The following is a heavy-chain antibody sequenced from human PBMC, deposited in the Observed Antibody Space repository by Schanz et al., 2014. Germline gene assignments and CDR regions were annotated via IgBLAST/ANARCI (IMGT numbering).Heavy chain of an antibody. CDR3: AKQIHYDILTVTRN. Sequence: VQLVESGGGVVQPGRSLRLSCAASGFTFSSYAMSWVRQAPGKGLEWVSALSGSGGSTYYADSVKGRFTISRDNSKNTQYLQMSSLRAEDTAVYYCAKQIHYDILTVTRNWGQGTLVTVSS. V-gene: IGHV3-23*04. J-gene: IGHJ4*02. CDR2: LSGSGGST. CDR1: GFTFSSYA. D-gene: IGHD3-9*01.